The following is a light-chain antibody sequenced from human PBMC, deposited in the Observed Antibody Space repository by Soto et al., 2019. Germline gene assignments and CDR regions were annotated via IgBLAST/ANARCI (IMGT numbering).Light chain of an antibody. V-gene: IGLV2-14*01. CDR2: EVT. CDR1: SSDIGGYNY. J-gene: IGLJ2*01. Sequence: QSVLTQPASVSGFPGQSITISCTGTSSDIGGYNYVSWYQQLPGKAPKLMIYEVTNRPSGISNRFSGSKSGNTASLTISGLQAQDEADYYCSSYTSSTTLVLFGGGTKLTVL. CDR3: SSYTSSTTLVL.